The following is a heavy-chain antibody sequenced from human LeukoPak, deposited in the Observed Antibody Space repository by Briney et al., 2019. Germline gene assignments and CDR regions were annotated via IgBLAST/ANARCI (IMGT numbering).Heavy chain of an antibody. J-gene: IGHJ5*02. D-gene: IGHD2-15*01. V-gene: IGHV1-18*01. CDR1: GYTFTSYG. CDR3: ARDHCSGGSCFGYWFDP. Sequence: ASVKVSCKASGYTFTSYGISWVRQAPGQGLEWMGWISAYNGITNSVQKLQGRVTMTTDTSTSTAYMELRSLRSDDTAVYYCARDHCSGGSCFGYWFDPWGQGTLVTVSS. CDR2: ISAYNGIT.